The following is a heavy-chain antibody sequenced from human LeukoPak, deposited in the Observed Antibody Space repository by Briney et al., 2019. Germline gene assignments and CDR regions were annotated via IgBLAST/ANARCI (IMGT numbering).Heavy chain of an antibody. D-gene: IGHD6-13*01. CDR1: GFTFSTYS. CDR2: ISSISSII. Sequence: GGSLRLSCAASGFTFSTYSMSWVRQAPGKGLKWVSYISSISSIIYYADSVKGRFTISRDNAKSSLYLQMNSLRAEDTAVYYCVRSRPGTEAGQPNFDYWGQGTLVTVSS. J-gene: IGHJ4*02. V-gene: IGHV3-48*01. CDR3: VRSRPGTEAGQPNFDY.